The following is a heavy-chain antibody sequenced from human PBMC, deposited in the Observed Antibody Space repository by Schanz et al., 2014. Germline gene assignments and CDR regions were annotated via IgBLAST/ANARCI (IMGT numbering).Heavy chain of an antibody. J-gene: IGHJ5*02. CDR3: ARGGYSSGWDQRDIAPVGP. D-gene: IGHD6-19*01. CDR2: ISAYNGNT. Sequence: QVQLVQSGAEVKKPGSSMKVSCKASGGTFSTYPINWLRQAPGQGLEWMGWISAYNGNTNYAQKFQGRVTITADTSPATGYMELRRLGSYDPALYFCARGGYSSGWDQRDIAPVGPRGQGNLVTVSS. CDR1: GGTFSTYP. V-gene: IGHV1-18*04.